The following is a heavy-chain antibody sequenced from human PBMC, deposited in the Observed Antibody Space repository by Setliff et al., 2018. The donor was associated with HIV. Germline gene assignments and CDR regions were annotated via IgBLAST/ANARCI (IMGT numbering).Heavy chain of an antibody. V-gene: IGHV3-48*03. Sequence: SLRLSCAASGFTFSTSEMNWVRQAPGKGLEWVSYISGSGSTIYYADSVKGRFTISRDNTKNSLYLQMNSLKTEDTAVYYCAKPRRYNTYYFDHWGQGTLVTVSS. J-gene: IGHJ4*02. CDR2: ISGSGSTI. CDR1: GFTFSTSE. CDR3: AKPRRYNTYYFDH. D-gene: IGHD3-3*01.